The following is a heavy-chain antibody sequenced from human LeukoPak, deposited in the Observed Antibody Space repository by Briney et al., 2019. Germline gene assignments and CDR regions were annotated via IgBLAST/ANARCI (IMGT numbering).Heavy chain of an antibody. V-gene: IGHV3-53*01. J-gene: IGHJ3*02. CDR1: GFTVSSNY. CDR2: TYSGGST. CDR3: AGHCSSTSCPRGDDAFDI. Sequence: GGSLRLSCAASGFTVSSNYMSWVRQAPGKGLEWVSVTYSGGSTYYADSVKGRFTISRDNSKNTLYLQMNSLRAEDTAVYYCAGHCSSTSCPRGDDAFDIWGQGTMVTVSS. D-gene: IGHD2-2*01.